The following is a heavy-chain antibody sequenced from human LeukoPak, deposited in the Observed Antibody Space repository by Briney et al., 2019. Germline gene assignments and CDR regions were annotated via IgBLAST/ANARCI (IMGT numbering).Heavy chain of an antibody. Sequence: ASVTVSCKASGYTFTAFYMHWVRQAPGQGLEWMGRINPNSGGTKYAQKFQGRVTMTTDTSINTAYLELSRLRSDDTAVYYCARGYSSSWLDYWGQGTLVTASS. CDR3: ARGYSSSWLDY. CDR1: GYTFTAFY. CDR2: INPNSGGT. J-gene: IGHJ4*02. D-gene: IGHD6-13*01. V-gene: IGHV1-2*06.